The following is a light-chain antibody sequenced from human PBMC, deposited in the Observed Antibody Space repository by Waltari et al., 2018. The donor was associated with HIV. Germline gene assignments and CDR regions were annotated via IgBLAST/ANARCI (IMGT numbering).Light chain of an antibody. CDR3: VLYMGGGIWG. Sequence: QTVVTQEPSFSVSPGGTVTLTCGLNSGSVSTSYSPSWSQQTPGQTPRTLIYSTNTRASGVPDRFAGSILGNKAALTITGAQADDESDYDCVLYMGGGIWGFGGGTKVTVL. CDR2: STN. V-gene: IGLV8-61*01. CDR1: SGSVSTSYS. J-gene: IGLJ3*02.